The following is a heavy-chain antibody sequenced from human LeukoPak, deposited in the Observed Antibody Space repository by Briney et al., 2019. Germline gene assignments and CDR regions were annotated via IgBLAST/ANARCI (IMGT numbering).Heavy chain of an antibody. V-gene: IGHV3-23*01. CDR3: ARVQWLSFDY. CDR2: ISGSGGST. J-gene: IGHJ4*02. CDR1: GFTFSSYA. D-gene: IGHD3-22*01. Sequence: PGGSLRLSCAASGFTFSSYAMSWVRQAPGKGLEWVSVISGSGGSTYYADSVRGRFTTSRDNSKNTLYLQMNSLRAEDTAVYYCARVQWLSFDYWGQGTLVTVSS.